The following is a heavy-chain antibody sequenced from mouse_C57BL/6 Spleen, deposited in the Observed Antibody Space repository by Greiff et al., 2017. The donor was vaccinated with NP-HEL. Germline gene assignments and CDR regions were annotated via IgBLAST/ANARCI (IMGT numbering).Heavy chain of an antibody. CDR1: GYTFTSYW. CDR2: INPSSGYT. V-gene: IGHV1-7*01. Sequence: VQLQQSGAELAKPGASVKLSCKASGYTFTSYWMHWVKQRPGQGLEWIGYINPSSGYTKYNQKFKDKATLTVDKSSSTAYMQLSSLTYEDSAVYYCARTYDNWYFDVWGTGTTVTVSS. CDR3: ARTYDNWYFDV. J-gene: IGHJ1*03. D-gene: IGHD2-3*01.